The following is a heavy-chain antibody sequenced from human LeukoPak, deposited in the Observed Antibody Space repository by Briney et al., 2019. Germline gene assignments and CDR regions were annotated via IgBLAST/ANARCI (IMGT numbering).Heavy chain of an antibody. V-gene: IGHV3-15*01. CDR2: IKNKGEGETT. D-gene: IGHD1-7*01. CDR1: GFTFTNAW. CDR3: VWNSEHYFDF. J-gene: IGHJ4*02. Sequence: KTGGSLRLSCAASGFTFTNAWMSWVRQAPGKGLEWVGRIKNKGEGETTDYAAPVKGRFTISRDDSENTLFLQMHSLETEDTALYYCVWNSEHYFDFGGQGSLVTVSS.